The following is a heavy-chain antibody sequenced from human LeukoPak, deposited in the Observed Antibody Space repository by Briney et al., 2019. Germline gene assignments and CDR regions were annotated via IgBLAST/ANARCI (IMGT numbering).Heavy chain of an antibody. Sequence: ASVKVSCKASGYTFTSYAMNWMRQAPGQGLEWMGWINTNTGNPTYVQGFTGRFVFSLDTSVSTAYPQISSLKAEDTAVYYCARGLSEFYYDSSGYPLWGQGTLVTVSS. CDR1: GYTFTSYA. CDR3: ARGLSEFYYDSSGYPL. J-gene: IGHJ4*02. CDR2: INTNTGNP. V-gene: IGHV7-4-1*02. D-gene: IGHD3-22*01.